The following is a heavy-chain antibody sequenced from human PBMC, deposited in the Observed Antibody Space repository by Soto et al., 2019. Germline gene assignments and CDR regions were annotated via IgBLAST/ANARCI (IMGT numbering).Heavy chain of an antibody. V-gene: IGHV5-51*01. CDR2: IYPANSDT. CDR3: ARWLGDSSGLYDYYYGMDV. CDR1: GYTFTNYW. J-gene: IGHJ6*02. Sequence: PGESLKISCKASGYTFTNYWIGWVRQMPGKGLEWMGIIYPANSDTRYSPSFQGQVTMTADKSISTAYLRWSSLKASDTAIYYCARWLGDSSGLYDYYYGMDVWGQGTTVTVSS. D-gene: IGHD3-22*01.